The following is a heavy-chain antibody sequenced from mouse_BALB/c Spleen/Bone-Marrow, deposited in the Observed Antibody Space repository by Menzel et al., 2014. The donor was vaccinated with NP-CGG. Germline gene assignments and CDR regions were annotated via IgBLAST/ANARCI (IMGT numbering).Heavy chain of an antibody. D-gene: IGHD4-1*01. CDR2: IDPANGNT. Sequence: VTLKVCGAELVKPGASVKLSCSASGFNIKDTYIHWVKQRPEQGLEWIGRIDPANGNTKYDPKFQGKATVTADTSANTGYLQLSSLTSEDTAVYYCADLGDYWGQGTTLTVSS. V-gene: IGHV14-3*02. CDR1: GFNIKDTY. CDR3: ADLGDY. J-gene: IGHJ2*01.